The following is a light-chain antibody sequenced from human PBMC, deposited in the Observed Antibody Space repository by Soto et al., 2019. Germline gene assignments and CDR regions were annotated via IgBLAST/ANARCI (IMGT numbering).Light chain of an antibody. V-gene: IGKV3-11*01. J-gene: IGKJ4*01. CDR3: QQYNSWPLT. CDR1: QSVSSY. Sequence: EIALTQSPATLSLSPGERATLSCRASQSVSSYLAWYQQKPGQAPRLLIYDASNRATGIPARFSGSGSGTDFTLTISSLEPEDFAVYYCQQYNSWPLTFGGGTKVDIK. CDR2: DAS.